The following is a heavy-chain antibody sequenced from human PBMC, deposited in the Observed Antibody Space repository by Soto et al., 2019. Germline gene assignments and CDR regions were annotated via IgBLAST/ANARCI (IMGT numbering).Heavy chain of an antibody. CDR2: IIGSGGST. CDR3: AKTLTGKDYYYMDV. CDR1: GFTFSNYA. V-gene: IGHV3-23*01. Sequence: EVQLLESGGGLVQPGGSLRLSCAASGFTFSNYAMNWVRQAPGKGLEWVSRIIGSGGSTYYADSVKGRFTISRDNSKNTLYLQVNSLRAEDTAIYYCAKTLTGKDYYYMDVWGKGTTVTVSS. J-gene: IGHJ6*03. D-gene: IGHD1-20*01.